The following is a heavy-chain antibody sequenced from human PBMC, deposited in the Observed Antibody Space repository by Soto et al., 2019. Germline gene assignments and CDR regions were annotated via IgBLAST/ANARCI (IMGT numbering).Heavy chain of an antibody. CDR2: LSYDGINE. D-gene: IGHD3-16*02. CDR1: GFTFTSYA. Sequence: QVQLVESGGSVVQPGRSLRLSCEASGFTFTSYAMHWVRQAPGKGLEWVSVLSYDGINEYYAASVKGRFTISRDNSKNTLFLQMSSLRVEDTAVYYCARGRLRLGELSLIGYFDYWGQGTLVTVSS. CDR3: ARGRLRLGELSLIGYFDY. V-gene: IGHV3-30*15. J-gene: IGHJ4*02.